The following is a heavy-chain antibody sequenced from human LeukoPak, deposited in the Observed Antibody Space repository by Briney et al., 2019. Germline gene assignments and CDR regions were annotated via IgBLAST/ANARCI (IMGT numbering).Heavy chain of an antibody. Sequence: GGSLRLSCAASGFTFSNYAMSWVRQAPGKGLEWVSAITGSGGGTYYADSVKGRFTISRDNSKNTLYLQMKSLRAEDMSVYYCAKWGDYDVLTGYYDPDYWGQGSLVGVSS. J-gene: IGHJ4*02. CDR2: ITGSGGGT. CDR1: GFTFSNYA. CDR3: AKWGDYDVLTGYYDPDY. V-gene: IGHV3-23*01. D-gene: IGHD3-9*01.